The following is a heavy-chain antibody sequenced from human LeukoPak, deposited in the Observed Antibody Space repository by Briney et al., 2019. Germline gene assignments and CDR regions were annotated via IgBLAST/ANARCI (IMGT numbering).Heavy chain of an antibody. V-gene: IGHV3-74*01. CDR3: ASWYDSSGSRHPFYYYYYGMDV. J-gene: IGHJ6*02. Sequence: PGGSLRLSCVASGFTFSSYWMHWVRQAPGKGLVWVSRINSDGSSTSYADSVKGRFTISRDNAKNTLYLQMNSLRAEDTAVYYCASWYDSSGSRHPFYYYYYGMDVWGQGTTVTVSS. D-gene: IGHD3-22*01. CDR1: GFTFSSYW. CDR2: INSDGSST.